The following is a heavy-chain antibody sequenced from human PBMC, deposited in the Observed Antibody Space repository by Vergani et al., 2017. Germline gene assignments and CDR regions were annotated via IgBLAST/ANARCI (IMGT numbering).Heavy chain of an antibody. CDR1: GGSFSGYY. CDR3: ARHNPLWFGENYYYGMDV. D-gene: IGHD3-10*01. J-gene: IGHJ6*02. Sequence: QVQLQQWGAGLLKPSETLSLTCAVYGGSFSGYYWSWIRQPPGKGLEWIGEINHSGSTNYNPSLKSRVTISVDTSKNQFSLKLSSVTAADTAVYYCARHNPLWFGENYYYGMDVWGQGTTVTVSS. CDR2: INHSGST. V-gene: IGHV4-34*01.